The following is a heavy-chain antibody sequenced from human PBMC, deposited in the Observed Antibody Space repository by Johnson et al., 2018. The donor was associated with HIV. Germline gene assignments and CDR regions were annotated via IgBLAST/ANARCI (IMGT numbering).Heavy chain of an antibody. V-gene: IGHV3-NL1*01. D-gene: IGHD5-24*01. CDR1: GFSFSSYG. Sequence: QVQLVESGGRVVQPGGSLRLSCAASGFSFSSYGMHWVRQAPGKGLEWVSVMYSGGSPYYAESVKGRFTISRDNSKNTLFLQMNSLRAEDTAVYYCARTALERAFDIWGQGTVVTVSS. J-gene: IGHJ3*02. CDR3: ARTALERAFDI. CDR2: MYSGGSP.